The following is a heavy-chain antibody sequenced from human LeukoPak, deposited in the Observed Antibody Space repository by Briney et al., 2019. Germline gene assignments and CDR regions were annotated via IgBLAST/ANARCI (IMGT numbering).Heavy chain of an antibody. CDR3: ARKDDSRGYGTFDY. J-gene: IGHJ4*02. D-gene: IGHD3-22*01. CDR1: GGSISGTNW. CDR2: IYHSGST. V-gene: IGHV4-4*02. Sequence: KTSGTLSLTCAVAGGSISGTNWWSWVRQPPGKGLEWIGEIYHSGSTNYNPSLKSRGTISVDKSKNQFSLKLTSVTAADTAVYYCARKDDSRGYGTFDYWGRGTLVTVSS.